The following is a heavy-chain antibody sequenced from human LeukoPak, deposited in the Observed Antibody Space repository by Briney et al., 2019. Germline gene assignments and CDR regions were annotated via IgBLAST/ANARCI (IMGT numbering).Heavy chain of an antibody. J-gene: IGHJ4*02. V-gene: IGHV4-4*01. Sequence: SETLSLTCTVSGDSINSLDLWSWVRQPPGRGLEWIGEMYLSGTTHSNPSVKSRVTISIDKSKNQFFLNLSSVTAADTAVYCCAGLVGRYSSGLYYYYFDYWGQGTLVTVSS. CDR2: MYLSGTT. CDR3: AGLVGRYSSGLYYYYFDY. CDR1: GDSINSLDL. D-gene: IGHD3-22*01.